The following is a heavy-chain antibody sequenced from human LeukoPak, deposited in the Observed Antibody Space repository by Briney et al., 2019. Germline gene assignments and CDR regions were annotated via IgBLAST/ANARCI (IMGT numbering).Heavy chain of an antibody. CDR1: GFTFSSYG. Sequence: GGSLRLSCAASGFTFSSYGMHWVRQAPGKGLEWVAFIRYDGSNKYYADSVKGRFTISRDNAKNSVYLQMNSLRVEDTAVYYCARGWIQLWFQLEFWGQGTLVTVSS. CDR3: ARGWIQLWFQLEF. D-gene: IGHD5-18*01. V-gene: IGHV3-30*02. J-gene: IGHJ4*02. CDR2: IRYDGSNK.